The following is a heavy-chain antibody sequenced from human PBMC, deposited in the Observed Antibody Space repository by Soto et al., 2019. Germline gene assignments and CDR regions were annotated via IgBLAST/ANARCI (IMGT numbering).Heavy chain of an antibody. D-gene: IGHD2-2*01. Sequence: QVQLQESGPGLVKPSQTLSLTCTVSGGSISSGDYYWSWIRQPPGKGLEWIGYIYYSGSTYYNPSLKSRVTLSVDTSKNQFSLKLSSVTAADTDVYYCARVRAGLGYCSSTSCYTFDYWGQGTLVTVSS. CDR3: ARVRAGLGYCSSTSCYTFDY. V-gene: IGHV4-30-4*01. CDR2: IYYSGST. J-gene: IGHJ4*02. CDR1: GGSISSGDYY.